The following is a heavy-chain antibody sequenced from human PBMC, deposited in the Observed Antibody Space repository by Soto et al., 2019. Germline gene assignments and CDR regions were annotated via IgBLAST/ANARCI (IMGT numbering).Heavy chain of an antibody. CDR3: AASIFYYGMDV. CDR1: GYTFTNYW. J-gene: IGHJ6*02. Sequence: GESLKISCKGFGYTFTNYWIGWVRQMPGKGPEWMGIIYPGDSDTKYNPSFQGQVTISADKSIATTYLQWSSLKASDTAIYYCAASIFYYGMDVWGQGTTVTVSS. CDR2: IYPGDSDT. V-gene: IGHV5-51*01.